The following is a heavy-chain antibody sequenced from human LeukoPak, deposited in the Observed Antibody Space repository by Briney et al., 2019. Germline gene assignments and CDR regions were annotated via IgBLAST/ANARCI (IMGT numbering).Heavy chain of an antibody. CDR2: IIPIFGTA. V-gene: IGHV1-69*05. J-gene: IGHJ4*02. Sequence: SVKVSCKASGGTFSSYAISWVRQAPGQGLEWMGRIIPIFGTANYAQKFQGRVTITTDESTSTAYMELSSLRSEDTAVYYCARADGYYGSEIDYWGQGTLVTVSS. CDR3: ARADGYYGSEIDY. CDR1: GGTFSSYA. D-gene: IGHD3-10*01.